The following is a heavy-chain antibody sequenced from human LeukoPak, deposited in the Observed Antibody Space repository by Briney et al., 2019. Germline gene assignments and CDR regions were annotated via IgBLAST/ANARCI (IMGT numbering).Heavy chain of an antibody. J-gene: IGHJ4*02. CDR2: IYHSGST. D-gene: IGHD3-22*01. CDR1: GYSISGSYY. V-gene: IGHV4-38-2*01. Sequence: SETLSLTCAVSGYSISGSYYWDWIRQPPGKGLEWIGNIYHSGSTYYNPSLKSRVTISVDTSKNQFSLKLSSVTAADTAVYYCARQYWDDSKLDYWGQGTLVTVSS. CDR3: ARQYWDDSKLDY.